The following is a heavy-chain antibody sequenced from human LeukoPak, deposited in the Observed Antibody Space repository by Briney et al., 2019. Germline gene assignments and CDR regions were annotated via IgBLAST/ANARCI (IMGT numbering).Heavy chain of an antibody. Sequence: GGSLRLPCAASGFTFSSYAMSWVRQAPGKGLEWVSAISGSGGSTYYADSVKGRFTISRDNSKNTLYLQMNSLRAEDTAVYYCAKDPHKRLTQYYDFWSGFAYYFDYWGQGTLVTVSS. J-gene: IGHJ4*02. CDR2: ISGSGGST. CDR3: AKDPHKRLTQYYDFWSGFAYYFDY. CDR1: GFTFSSYA. V-gene: IGHV3-23*01. D-gene: IGHD3-3*01.